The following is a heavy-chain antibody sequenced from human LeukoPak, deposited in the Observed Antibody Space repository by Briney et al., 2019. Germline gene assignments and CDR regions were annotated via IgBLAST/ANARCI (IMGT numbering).Heavy chain of an antibody. D-gene: IGHD3-9*01. CDR3: ARGFRDILTGYSFDY. CDR1: GGSFSGYY. Sequence: PSETLSLTCAVYGGSFSGYYRSWIRRPPGKGLEWIGEINHSGSTNYNPSLKSRVTISVDTSKNQFSLKLSSVTAADTAVYYCARGFRDILTGYSFDYWGQGTLVTVPP. V-gene: IGHV4-34*01. CDR2: INHSGST. J-gene: IGHJ4*01.